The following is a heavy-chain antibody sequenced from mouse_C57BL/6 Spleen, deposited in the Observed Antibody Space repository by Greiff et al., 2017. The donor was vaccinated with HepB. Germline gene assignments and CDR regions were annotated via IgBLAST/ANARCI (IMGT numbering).Heavy chain of an antibody. Sequence: VQLVESGAELARPGASVKMSCKASGYTFTSYTMHWVKQRPGQGLEWIGYINPSSGYTKYNQKFKDKATLTADKSSSTAYMQLSSLTSEDSAVYYCARSGIYYYGSSPSYAMDYWGQGTSVTVSS. V-gene: IGHV1-4*01. J-gene: IGHJ4*01. CDR2: INPSSGYT. D-gene: IGHD1-1*01. CDR1: GYTFTSYT. CDR3: ARSGIYYYGSSPSYAMDY.